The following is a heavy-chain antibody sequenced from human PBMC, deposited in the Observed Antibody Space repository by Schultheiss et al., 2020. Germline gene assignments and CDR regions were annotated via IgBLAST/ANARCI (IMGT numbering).Heavy chain of an antibody. CDR3: VSWGVVIGMTYYGMDV. D-gene: IGHD2-21*01. CDR2: IWPDDNRK. V-gene: IGHV3-33*03. CDR1: GFTFSSYG. Sequence: GGSLRLSCAASGFTFSSYGMHWVRQAPDKGLEWVAVIWPDDNRKYYADSVEGRFTISRDNSKNTLYLQMNSLRAEDTAVYYCVSWGVVIGMTYYGMDVWGQGTTVTVSS. J-gene: IGHJ6*02.